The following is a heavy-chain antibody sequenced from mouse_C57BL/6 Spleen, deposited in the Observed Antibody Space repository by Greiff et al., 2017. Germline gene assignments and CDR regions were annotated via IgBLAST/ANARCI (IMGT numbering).Heavy chain of an antibody. D-gene: IGHD1-1*01. J-gene: IGHJ1*03. Sequence: EVKLEESGEGLVKPGGSLKLSCAASGFTFSSYAMSWVRQTPEKRLEWVAYISSGGDYIYYADTVKGRFTISRDNARNALYLQMSSLKSEDTAMYYCTRAPNDYGSSLLYFDVWGTGTTVTGSS. V-gene: IGHV5-9-1*02. CDR3: TRAPNDYGSSLLYFDV. CDR2: ISSGGDYI. CDR1: GFTFSSYA.